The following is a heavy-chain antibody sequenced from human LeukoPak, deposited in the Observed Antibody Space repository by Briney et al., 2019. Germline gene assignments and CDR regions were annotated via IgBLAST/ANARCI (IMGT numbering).Heavy chain of an antibody. V-gene: IGHV1-18*01. CDR3: ARDNYYDSSGYGL. CDR1: GYTFTSYG. Sequence: EASVKVSCKASGYTFTSYGISWVRQAPGQGLEWMGWISAYNGNTSYAQKLQGRVTMTTDTSTSTAYMELRSLRSDDTAVYYCARDNYYDSSGYGLWGQGTLVTVSS. J-gene: IGHJ4*02. D-gene: IGHD3-22*01. CDR2: ISAYNGNT.